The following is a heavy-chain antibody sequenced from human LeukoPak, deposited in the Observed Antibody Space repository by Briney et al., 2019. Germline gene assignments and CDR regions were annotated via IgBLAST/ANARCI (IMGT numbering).Heavy chain of an antibody. V-gene: IGHV4-59*01. J-gene: IGHJ6*02. CDR3: ARGDYYYGMDV. Sequence: SETLSLTCTVSGGSISSYHWSWFRQAPGKGLEWIGYMYNSGSTNFNPSLKSRVTISVDTSKNQFSLKLSSVTAADTAVYYCARGDYYYGMDVWGQGTTVTVSS. CDR2: MYNSGST. CDR1: GGSISSYH.